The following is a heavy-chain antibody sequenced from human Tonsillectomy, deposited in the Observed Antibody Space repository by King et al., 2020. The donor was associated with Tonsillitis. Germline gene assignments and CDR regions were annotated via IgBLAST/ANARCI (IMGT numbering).Heavy chain of an antibody. V-gene: IGHV4-34*01. CDR3: ATGRDMVVVPAARGHYYMDV. CDR2: INHSGST. J-gene: IGHJ6*03. D-gene: IGHD2-2*01. Sequence: VQLQQWGAGLLKPSETLSLTCAVYGGSFSGYYWNWIRQPPGKGLEWIGEINHSGSTNYNPSRKSRVTISADTSTNQFSLKLSSVTAADTAVFYCATGRDMVVVPAARGHYYMDVWGKGTTVTVSS. CDR1: GGSFSGYY.